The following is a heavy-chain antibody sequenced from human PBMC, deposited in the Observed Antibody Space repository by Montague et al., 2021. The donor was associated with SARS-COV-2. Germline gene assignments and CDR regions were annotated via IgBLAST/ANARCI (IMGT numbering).Heavy chain of an antibody. CDR2: FDPEDGET. J-gene: IGHJ4*02. V-gene: IGHV1-24*01. Sequence: SVRVSCKVSGYTLSEVSMHWVRQAPGKGFEWMGGFDPEDGETIYAQRFQGRVTMTEDTSTDTAYMELSSLRSEDSGVYYCATSRWSLLPEYWGQGTLVTVSS. CDR1: GYTLSEVS. CDR3: ATSRWSLLPEY. D-gene: IGHD2-21*02.